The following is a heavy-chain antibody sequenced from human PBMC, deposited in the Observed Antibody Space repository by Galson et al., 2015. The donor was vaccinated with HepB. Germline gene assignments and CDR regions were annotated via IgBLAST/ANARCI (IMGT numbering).Heavy chain of an antibody. CDR2: TYYRSKWYN. J-gene: IGHJ4*02. CDR3: ARDLSMVRGVIIHGFDY. CDR1: GDSVSSNSAA. D-gene: IGHD3-10*01. V-gene: IGHV6-1*01. Sequence: CAISGDSVSSNSAAWNRIRQSPSRGLEWLGRTYYRSKWYNDYAVSVKSRITINPDTSKNQFSLQLNSVTPEDTAVYYCARDLSMVRGVIIHGFDYWGQGTLVTVCS.